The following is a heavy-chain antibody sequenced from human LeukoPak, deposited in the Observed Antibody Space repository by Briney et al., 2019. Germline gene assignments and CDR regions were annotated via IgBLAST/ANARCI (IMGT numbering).Heavy chain of an antibody. Sequence: GGSLRLSCAASGFTFSSYSMNWVRQAPGKGLEWVSYISSSSSTIYYADSVKGRFTISRDNAKNSLYLQMNSLRAEDTAVYYCAGALVGSVSYFDYWGQGTLVTVSS. CDR2: ISSSSSTI. CDR1: GFTFSSYS. J-gene: IGHJ4*02. CDR3: AGALVGSVSYFDY. D-gene: IGHD1-26*01. V-gene: IGHV3-48*01.